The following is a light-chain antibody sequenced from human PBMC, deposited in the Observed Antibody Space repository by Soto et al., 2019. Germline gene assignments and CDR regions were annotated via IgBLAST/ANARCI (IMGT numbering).Light chain of an antibody. J-gene: IGKJ1*01. CDR2: ETS. V-gene: IGKV3-15*01. CDR3: QQYNDWPPYT. CDR1: QRVSSN. Sequence: EIVMTQSPATLSVSPGERATLSCRASQRVSSNLVWYPQKPGQAPRLLIYETSTRATGVPARFSGSGSGTEFTLTISSLQSEDLAVYYCQQYNDWPPYTFGQGTKVEI.